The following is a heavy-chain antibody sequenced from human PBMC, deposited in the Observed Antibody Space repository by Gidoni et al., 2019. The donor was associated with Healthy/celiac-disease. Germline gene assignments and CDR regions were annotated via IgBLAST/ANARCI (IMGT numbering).Heavy chain of an antibody. CDR2: ISYDGSNK. V-gene: IGHV3-30-3*01. J-gene: IGHJ5*02. D-gene: IGHD3-3*01. Sequence: QVQLVESGGGVVQPGRSLRLSCAASGFTFSRYAMPWVRQAPGKGLEGVAVISYDGSNKYYADSVKDRFTISRDNSKNTLYLQMNSLRAEDTAVYYCARGLYDFWSGYYSLSNQWFDPWGQGTLVTVSS. CDR1: GFTFSRYA. CDR3: ARGLYDFWSGYYSLSNQWFDP.